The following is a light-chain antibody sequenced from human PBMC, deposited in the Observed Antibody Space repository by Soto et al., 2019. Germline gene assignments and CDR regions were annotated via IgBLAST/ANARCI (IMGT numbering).Light chain of an antibody. CDR1: QSISNN. J-gene: IGKJ1*01. CDR3: QQYNNGPRWT. Sequence: DIVMTQSPATLSVSPGERATLSCRASQSISNNLAWYQQKPGQAPRLLIYGASTRATGIPARFSGSGSGTEFTLTISSLQSEDFAVYYCQQYNNGPRWTFGQGTQVEIK. CDR2: GAS. V-gene: IGKV3-15*01.